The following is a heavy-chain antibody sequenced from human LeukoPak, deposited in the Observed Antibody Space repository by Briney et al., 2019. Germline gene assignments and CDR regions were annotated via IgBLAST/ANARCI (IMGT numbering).Heavy chain of an antibody. CDR3: ALVVVPAAPSGY. V-gene: IGHV3-30*03. CDR1: GFTFSSYG. D-gene: IGHD2-2*01. J-gene: IGHJ4*02. CDR2: ISYDGSNK. Sequence: GGSLRLSCAASGFTFSSYGMHWVRQAPGKGLEWVAVISYDGSNKYYADSVKGRFTISRDNSKNTLYLQMNSLRAEDTAVYYCALVVVPAAPSGYWGQGTLVTVSS.